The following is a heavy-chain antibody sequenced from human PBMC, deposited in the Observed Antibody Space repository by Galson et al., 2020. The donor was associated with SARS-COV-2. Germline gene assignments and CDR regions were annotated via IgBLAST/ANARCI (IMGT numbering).Heavy chain of an antibody. Sequence: GESLKISCAASGFTFSSYAMHWVRQAPGKGLEWVAVISYDGSNKYYADSVKGRFTISRDNSKNTLYLQMNSLRAEDTAVYYCASEMVPFDAFDIWGQGTMVTVSS. CDR2: ISYDGSNK. CDR1: GFTFSSYA. J-gene: IGHJ3*02. CDR3: ASEMVPFDAFDI. D-gene: IGHD3-10*01. V-gene: IGHV3-30*01.